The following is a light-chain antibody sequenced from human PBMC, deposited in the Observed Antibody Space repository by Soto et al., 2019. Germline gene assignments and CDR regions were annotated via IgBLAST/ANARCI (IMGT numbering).Light chain of an antibody. Sequence: QAVVTQEPSLTVSPGGTVTLTCGSSTGAVTSGHYPYWFQQKPGQAPRTLIYDTSNKYSWTPARFSASLLGGKAALTLSGAQPEDAAEYYCLLSYSGARAGVFGGGTKLTVL. CDR1: TGAVTSGHY. CDR2: DTS. CDR3: LLSYSGARAGV. J-gene: IGLJ3*02. V-gene: IGLV7-46*01.